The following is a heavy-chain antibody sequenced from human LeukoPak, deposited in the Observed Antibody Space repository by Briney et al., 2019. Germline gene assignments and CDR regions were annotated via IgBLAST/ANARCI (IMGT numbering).Heavy chain of an antibody. D-gene: IGHD3-22*01. Sequence: SETLSLTCTVSGGSISSSSYYWGWIRQPPGKGLEWIGSIYYSGSTYYNPSPKSRVTISVDTSKNQFSLKLSSVTAADTAVYYCARDWHSPDDSSGYFVPIYAFDISGQGTMVTVSS. CDR2: IYYSGST. J-gene: IGHJ3*02. CDR1: GGSISSSSYY. V-gene: IGHV4-39*07. CDR3: ARDWHSPDDSSGYFVPIYAFDI.